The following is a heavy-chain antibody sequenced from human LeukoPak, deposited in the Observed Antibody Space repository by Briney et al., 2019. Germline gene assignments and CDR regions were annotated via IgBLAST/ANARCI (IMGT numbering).Heavy chain of an antibody. D-gene: IGHD3-22*01. J-gene: IGHJ4*02. CDR1: GCTFRSYG. CDR3: AHDPDTYYYDSSGSPDDY. CDR2: IRYDGSNK. Sequence: GGSLKLSCAASGCTFRSYGMHWVRQAPGKGLEWVAFIRYDGSNKYYADSVKGRFTISRDNSKNTLYLQMNSLRAEDTAVYYCAHDPDTYYYDSSGSPDDYWGQGTLVTVSS. V-gene: IGHV3-30*02.